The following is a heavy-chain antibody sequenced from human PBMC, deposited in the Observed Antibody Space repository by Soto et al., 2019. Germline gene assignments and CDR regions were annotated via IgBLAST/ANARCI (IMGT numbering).Heavy chain of an antibody. D-gene: IGHD5-12*01. CDR3: AVPGRGDFDY. Sequence: SETLSLTCAVSGASIGTNNWWSWVRQPPGKGLEWIGEVYHSGTTNCNPSLKSRVTISIDKSKNQFSLTLTSMTAADMALYYCAVPGRGDFDYWSQGTLVTVSS. V-gene: IGHV4-4*02. CDR2: VYHSGTT. J-gene: IGHJ4*02. CDR1: GASIGTNNW.